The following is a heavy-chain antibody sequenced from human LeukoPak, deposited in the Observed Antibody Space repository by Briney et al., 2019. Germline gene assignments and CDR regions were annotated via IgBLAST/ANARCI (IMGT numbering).Heavy chain of an antibody. CDR1: GGTFISYA. CDR3: ARTSREMTTSTGYFDY. CDR2: IIPIFGTA. J-gene: IGHJ4*02. V-gene: IGHV1-69*13. Sequence: SVKVSCKASGGTFISYAISWVRQAPGQGLEWMGGIIPIFGTANYAQKFQGRVTITADESTSTAYMGLSSLRSEDTAVYYCARTSREMTTSTGYFDYWGQGTLVTVSS. D-gene: IGHD5-24*01.